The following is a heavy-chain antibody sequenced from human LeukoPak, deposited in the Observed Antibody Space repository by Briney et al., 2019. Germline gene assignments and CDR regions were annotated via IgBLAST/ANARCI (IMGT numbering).Heavy chain of an antibody. CDR1: GGSISSSSYY. CDR2: IYYSGST. D-gene: IGHD6-13*01. Sequence: PSETLSLTCTVSGGSISSSSYYWGWIRQPPGKGLEWIGSIYYSGSTYYNPSLKSRVTISVDTSKNQFSLKLSSVTAADTAVYYCARSPSSGIAALNNWFDPWGQGTLVTVSS. V-gene: IGHV4-39*01. J-gene: IGHJ5*02. CDR3: ARSPSSGIAALNNWFDP.